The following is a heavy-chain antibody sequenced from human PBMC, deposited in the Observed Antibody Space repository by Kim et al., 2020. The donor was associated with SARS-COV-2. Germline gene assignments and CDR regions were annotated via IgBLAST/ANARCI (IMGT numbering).Heavy chain of an antibody. CDR3: ARDFVAAGYGDY. D-gene: IGHD2-15*01. Sequence: YYAASVKGRFTIARDNSKNTLYLQMNSLRAEGTAVYYCARDFVAAGYGDYWGQGTLVTVSS. V-gene: IGHV3-30*05. J-gene: IGHJ4*02.